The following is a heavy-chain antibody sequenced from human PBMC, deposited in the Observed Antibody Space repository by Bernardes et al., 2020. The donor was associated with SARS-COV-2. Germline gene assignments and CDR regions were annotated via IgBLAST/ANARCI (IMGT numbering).Heavy chain of an antibody. V-gene: IGHV3-7*01. Sequence: GGSLRLSCAASGFTFSSYWMSWVRQAPGKGLEWVANIKQDGSEKYYVDSVKGRFTISRDNAKNSLYLQMNSLRAEDTAVYYCARESSRYDFWSGYYPDHVLYYYYGMDVWGQGTTVTGS. D-gene: IGHD3-3*01. J-gene: IGHJ6*02. CDR1: GFTFSSYW. CDR3: ARESSRYDFWSGYYPDHVLYYYYGMDV. CDR2: IKQDGSEK.